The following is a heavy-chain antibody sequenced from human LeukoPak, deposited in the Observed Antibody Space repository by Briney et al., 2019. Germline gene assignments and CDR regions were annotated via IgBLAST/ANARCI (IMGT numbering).Heavy chain of an antibody. CDR3: AKGPASGSYNWFDP. CDR2: ISCSGVST. V-gene: IGHV3-23*01. D-gene: IGHD3-10*01. Sequence: PGGSLRLSCAASGFTFSNFAMTWVRRAPGKGLEWVSAISCSGVSTYYADSVKGRFTISRDNSKNTLFLQMHSLRAEDTAVYYCAKGPASGSYNWFDPWGQGTLVTVSS. J-gene: IGHJ5*02. CDR1: GFTFSNFA.